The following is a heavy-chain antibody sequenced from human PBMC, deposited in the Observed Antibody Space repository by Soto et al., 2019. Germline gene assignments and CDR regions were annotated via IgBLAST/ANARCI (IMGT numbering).Heavy chain of an antibody. V-gene: IGHV3-23*01. Sequence: PGGSLRLPCAASGFTFSSYAMGWVRQGRGKGLVWVAVVSIGGSTHYADSVRGRFTISRDNSKSTLSLQMNSLTAEDTAVYFCAKRRGAGGHFDYWGQGALVTVSS. J-gene: IGHJ4*02. CDR2: VSIGGST. CDR3: AKRRGAGGHFDY. CDR1: GFTFSSYA. D-gene: IGHD2-15*01.